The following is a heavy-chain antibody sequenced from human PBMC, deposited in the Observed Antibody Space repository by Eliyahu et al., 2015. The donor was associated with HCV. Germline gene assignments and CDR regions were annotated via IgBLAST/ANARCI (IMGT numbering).Heavy chain of an antibody. CDR1: XGSXTDTDFY. CDR2: IYYGGNA. J-gene: IGHJ5*01. CDR3: ARSPTTRFDP. D-gene: IGHD4-17*01. V-gene: IGHV4-39*01. Sequence: QVLLQESGPGLLKPSETXSLXCSVSXGSXTDTDFYWAXIRQPPGKGLEWIGNIYYGGNAHYNPSLKGRLTMSVDTTKNQFSLRLTSVTAADTAVYYCARSPTTRFDPWGQGTLVSVSS.